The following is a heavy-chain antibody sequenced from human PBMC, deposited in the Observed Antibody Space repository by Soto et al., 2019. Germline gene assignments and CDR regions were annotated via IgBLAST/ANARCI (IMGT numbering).Heavy chain of an antibody. V-gene: IGHV6-1*01. D-gene: IGHD5-12*01. Sequence: SQTLSLTCVISGDSVSSNSAGWNWIRQSPSRGLEWLGRTFYRSKWYNDYAVSLKGRIRINADTAKYHISLQLNSVTPEDTAVYYCARVEYTGLEYYHGMDVWGQGPTVTASS. CDR3: ARVEYTGLEYYHGMDV. CDR1: GDSVSSNSAG. J-gene: IGHJ6*02. CDR2: TFYRSKWYN.